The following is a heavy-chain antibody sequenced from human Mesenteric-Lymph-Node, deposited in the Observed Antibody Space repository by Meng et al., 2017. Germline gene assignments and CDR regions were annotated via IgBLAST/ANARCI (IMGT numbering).Heavy chain of an antibody. CDR2: ISSGGGTT. V-gene: IGHV3-23*01. D-gene: IGHD6-13*01. J-gene: IGHJ4*02. Sequence: GGSLRLSCAASGFTFTSYAMNWVRQAPGKGLEWVSAISSGGGTTSYTDSVKGRFTISRDNSRNTLYLQMNSLRAEDTAVYYCAKGTITPPGTGWGYYCDYWGQGTLVTVSS. CDR1: GFTFTSYA. CDR3: AKGTITPPGTGWGYYCDY.